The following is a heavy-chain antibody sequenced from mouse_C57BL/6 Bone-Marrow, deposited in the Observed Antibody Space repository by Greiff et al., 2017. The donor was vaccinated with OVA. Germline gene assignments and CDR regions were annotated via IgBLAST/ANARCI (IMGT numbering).Heavy chain of an antibody. J-gene: IGHJ3*01. CDR1: GYTFTEYT. V-gene: IGHV1-62-2*01. D-gene: IGHD2-4*01. CDR2: FYPGSGSI. CDR3: ARHEERDPASDEYDPWYAY. Sequence: VQLQQSGAELVKPGASVKLSCKASGYTFTEYTIHWVKQRSGQGLEWIGWFYPGSGSITYNEKFKDKATLTADKSSSTVYMELSSLTSEASAVYFCARHEERDPASDEYDPWYAYWGQGTLVTVSA.